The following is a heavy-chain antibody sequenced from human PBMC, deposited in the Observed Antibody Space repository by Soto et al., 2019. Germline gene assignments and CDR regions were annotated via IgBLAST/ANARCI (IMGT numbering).Heavy chain of an antibody. CDR3: AREHSYGDFVY. CDR1: GFTFSSYA. D-gene: IGHD5-18*01. Sequence: QVQLVESGGGVVQPGRSLRLSCAASGFTFSSYAMHWVRQAPGKGLEWVAVISYDGSNKYYADSVKGRFTISRDNSKNTLYLQMNSLRAEDTAVYYCAREHSYGDFVYWGQGTLVTVSS. V-gene: IGHV3-30-3*01. J-gene: IGHJ4*02. CDR2: ISYDGSNK.